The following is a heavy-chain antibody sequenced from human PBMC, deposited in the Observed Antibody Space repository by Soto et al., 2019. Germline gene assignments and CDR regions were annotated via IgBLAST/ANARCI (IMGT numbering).Heavy chain of an antibody. Sequence: SETLSRTCTVARDSISSYYWSWIMQHPGKGLEWIGYIYYSGSTNYNPSLKIRGTISVDTSNNQFSLKLSSVTAADTAMYYGAGAGFTNWFDPWGQGTLVS. CDR3: AGAGFTNWFDP. J-gene: IGHJ5*02. CDR2: IYYSGST. V-gene: IGHV4-59*01. D-gene: IGHD3-10*01. CDR1: RDSISSYY.